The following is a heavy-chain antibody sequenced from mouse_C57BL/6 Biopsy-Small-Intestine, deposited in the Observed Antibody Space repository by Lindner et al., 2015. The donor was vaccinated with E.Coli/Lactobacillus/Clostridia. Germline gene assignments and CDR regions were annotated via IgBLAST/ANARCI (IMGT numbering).Heavy chain of an antibody. V-gene: IGHV1-81*01. Sequence: SVKVSCKASGGTFSSYAISWVRQAPGQGLEWMGGIIPIFGTANYAQKFQGRVTITADESTSTAYMELSSLRSEDTAVYYCARAYRGYSSGWYYYYGMDVWGQGTTVTDSS. CDR2: IIPIFGTA. CDR1: GGTFSSYA. CDR3: ARAYRGYSSGWYYYYGMDV. D-gene: IGHD1-1*01. J-gene: IGHJ1*01.